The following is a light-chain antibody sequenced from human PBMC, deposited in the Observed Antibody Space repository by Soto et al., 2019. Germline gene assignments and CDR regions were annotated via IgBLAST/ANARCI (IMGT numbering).Light chain of an antibody. Sequence: EIVMTQSPVTLSVSPVERATLSCRSSQSVSSSLAWYQQKPGQAPRLLIYDASTRATGIPARFSGSGSGTEFTLTISSLQSEDFAVYHCHQYNNWPWTFGQGTKVDIK. CDR2: DAS. CDR1: QSVSSS. V-gene: IGKV3-15*01. CDR3: HQYNNWPWT. J-gene: IGKJ1*01.